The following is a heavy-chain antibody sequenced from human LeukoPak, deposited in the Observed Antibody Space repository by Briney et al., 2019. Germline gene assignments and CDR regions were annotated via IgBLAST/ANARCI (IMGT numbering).Heavy chain of an antibody. Sequence: GASVKVSCKASGGTFSSYAISWVRQAPGQGLEWMGRIIPIFGTANHAQKFQGRVTITTDESTSTAYMELSSLRSEDTAVYYCARAPQISVDTAMVYYFDYWGQGTLVTVSS. CDR1: GGTFSSYA. D-gene: IGHD5-18*01. J-gene: IGHJ4*02. V-gene: IGHV1-69*05. CDR3: ARAPQISVDTAMVYYFDY. CDR2: IIPIFGTA.